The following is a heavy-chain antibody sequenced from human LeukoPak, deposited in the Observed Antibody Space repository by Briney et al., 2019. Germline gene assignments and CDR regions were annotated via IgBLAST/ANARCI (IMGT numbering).Heavy chain of an antibody. V-gene: IGHV1-18*04. CDR2: ISAYNGKT. D-gene: IGHD4/OR15-4a*01. Sequence: GASVKVSCKASGYTFTSYGISWVRQAPGQGLEWMAWISAYNGKTNYAQNLQGRVTMTTDTSTNTAYMELRSLRSDDTAWYYCVRDLGADYRIFFDYWGQGTLVTVSS. CDR1: GYTFTSYG. CDR3: VRDLGADYRIFFDY. J-gene: IGHJ4*02.